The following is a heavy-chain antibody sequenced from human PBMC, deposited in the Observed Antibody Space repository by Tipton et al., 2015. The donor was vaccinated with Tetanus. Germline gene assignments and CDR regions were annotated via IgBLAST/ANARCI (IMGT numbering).Heavy chain of an antibody. J-gene: IGHJ6*02. CDR3: ARDPTYYYDSSGYYYYGMDV. Sequence: SLRLSCAASGFTFSSYGMHWVRQAPGKGLEWVAVIWYDGSNKYYADPVKGRFTISRDNSKNTLYLQMNSLRAEDTAVYYCARDPTYYYDSSGYYYYGMDVWGQGTTVTVSS. CDR1: GFTFSSYG. D-gene: IGHD3-22*01. V-gene: IGHV3-33*01. CDR2: IWYDGSNK.